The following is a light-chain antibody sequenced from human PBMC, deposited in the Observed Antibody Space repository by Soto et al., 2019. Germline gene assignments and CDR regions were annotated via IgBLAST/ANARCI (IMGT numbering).Light chain of an antibody. CDR1: QSISSW. Sequence: AAVRNRNTNTCRASQSISSWLAWYQQKPGKAPKLLIYDASSLESGVPSRFSGSGSGTEFTLTISRRETYDVATYYFNQYNNYPLTFAGGTKV. CDR3: NQYNNYPLT. V-gene: IGKV1-5*01. J-gene: IGKJ4*01. CDR2: DAS.